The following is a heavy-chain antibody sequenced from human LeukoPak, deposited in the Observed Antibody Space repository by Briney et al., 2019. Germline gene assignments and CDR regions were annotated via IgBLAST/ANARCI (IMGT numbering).Heavy chain of an antibody. CDR1: GFTFSSYG. CDR3: ARDQDGGKYYYESSGYSH. V-gene: IGHV3-21*01. CDR2: VSSGGHI. D-gene: IGHD3-22*01. J-gene: IGHJ4*02. Sequence: PGESLRLSCAASGFTFSSYGLNWVRQAPGKGLEWVSTVSSGGHIYYEDSVKGRFTISRDNAKNSLYLQMNSLRAEDTAVYYCARDQDGGKYYYESSGYSHWGQGILVTVSS.